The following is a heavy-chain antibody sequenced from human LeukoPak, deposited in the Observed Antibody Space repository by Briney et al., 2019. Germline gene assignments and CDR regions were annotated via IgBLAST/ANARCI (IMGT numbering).Heavy chain of an antibody. CDR3: AGDHTAIFGVVTVD. CDR2: ISSSSSTI. CDR1: GFTFSSYS. V-gene: IGHV3-48*01. Sequence: GGSLRLSCAASGFTFSSYSMNWVRQAPGKGLEWVSYISSSSSTIYYADSVKGRFTISRDNAKNSLYLQMNSLRAEDTAVYYCAGDHTAIFGVVTVDWGQGTLGTVSS. J-gene: IGHJ4*02. D-gene: IGHD3-3*01.